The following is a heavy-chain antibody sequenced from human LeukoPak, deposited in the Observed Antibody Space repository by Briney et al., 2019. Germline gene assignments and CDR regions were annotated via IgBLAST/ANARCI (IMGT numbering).Heavy chain of an antibody. Sequence: PGRSLRLSCAASGFTFSSYWMHWVRQAPGKELVWVSRINSDGSSTSYADSVKGRFTISRDNAKNTLYLQMNSLRAEDTAVYYCARGQPGYSGSWYDYWGQGTLVTVSS. V-gene: IGHV3-74*01. CDR3: ARGQPGYSGSWYDY. CDR2: INSDGSST. CDR1: GFTFSSYW. D-gene: IGHD6-13*01. J-gene: IGHJ4*02.